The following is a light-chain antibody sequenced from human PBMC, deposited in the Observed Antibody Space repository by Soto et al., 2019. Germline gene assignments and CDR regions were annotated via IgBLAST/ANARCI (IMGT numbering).Light chain of an antibody. J-gene: IGKJ4*01. CDR3: QQRSNWPS. Sequence: EIVLTQSTATLSLSPGERASLXCRASQSVCSNFVWYQQTNGEAPRRLIYYASNRDTGITAMFSGSGYGKDFNITISSLEPEDFAVYDCQQRSNWPSFGGGTKVDIK. CDR2: YAS. CDR1: QSVCSN. V-gene: IGKV3-11*01.